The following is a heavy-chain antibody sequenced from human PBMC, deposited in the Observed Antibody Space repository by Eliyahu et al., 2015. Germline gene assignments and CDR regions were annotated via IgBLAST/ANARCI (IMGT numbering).Heavy chain of an antibody. J-gene: IGHJ6*04. CDR3: ARAPDSPRLNYDFWSGPLGHYYGMDV. Sequence: MHWVRQAPGKGLEWVAVIWYDGSNKYYADSVKGRFTISRDNSKNTLYLQMNSLRAEDTAVYYCARAPDSPRLNYDFWSGPLGHYYGMDVWGKGTTVTVSS. V-gene: IGHV3-33*01. CDR2: IWYDGSNK. D-gene: IGHD3-3*01.